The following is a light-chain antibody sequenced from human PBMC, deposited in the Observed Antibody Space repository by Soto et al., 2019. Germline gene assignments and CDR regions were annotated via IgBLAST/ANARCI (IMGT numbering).Light chain of an antibody. Sequence: EIVMTQSPATLSMYPGERATLSCRASQTVYRNLAWYQHKPGQAPRLLICRASTRATGIQARFSVSGSGAVFTPTIRRLQPADFSVYYCQKYNNWPPWTFDQGTKVDIK. CDR3: QKYNNWPPWT. J-gene: IGKJ1*01. V-gene: IGKV3D-15*01. CDR1: QTVYRN. CDR2: RAS.